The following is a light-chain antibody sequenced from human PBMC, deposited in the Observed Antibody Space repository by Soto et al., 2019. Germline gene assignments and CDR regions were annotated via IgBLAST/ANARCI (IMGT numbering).Light chain of an antibody. J-gene: IGLJ3*02. V-gene: IGLV2-14*01. Sequence: QSVLTQPASVSGSPGQSITISCTGTSSDVGGYNYVSWYQHHPGKAPKLMIYEVSNRPSGVSNRFSGAKSGNTASLTISGLQAEDEADYFGRSYTGMNTPVFGGGTKLTVL. CDR2: EVS. CDR3: RSYTGMNTPV. CDR1: SSDVGGYNY.